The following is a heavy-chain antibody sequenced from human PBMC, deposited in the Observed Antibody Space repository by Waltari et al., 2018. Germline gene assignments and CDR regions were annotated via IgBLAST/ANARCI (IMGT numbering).Heavy chain of an antibody. CDR2: IYSGGKT. Sequence: EVQLVETGGGLRQPGGSLRLSCAVSGFTVTTNYMSRVRQAPGKGLEWVSVIYSGGKTYYADSVKGRFTISRGKSKNTLLLQMNSLRAEDTAVYYCARQIDHADYGGGFDFWGQGTLVTVSS. CDR3: ARQIDHADYGGGFDF. D-gene: IGHD4-17*01. CDR1: GFTVTTNY. J-gene: IGHJ4*02. V-gene: IGHV3-53*02.